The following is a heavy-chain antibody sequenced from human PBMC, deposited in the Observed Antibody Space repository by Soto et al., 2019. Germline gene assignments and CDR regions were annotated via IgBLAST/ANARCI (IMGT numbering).Heavy chain of an antibody. J-gene: IGHJ4*02. CDR2: ISGSGGST. CDR3: AKNPPTYSSSPNYSDY. V-gene: IGHV3-23*01. Sequence: GGALRLSCAASGFTFSSYAMSWVRPAPRKGLEWVSAISGSGGSTYYADSVKGRFTISRDNSKNTLYLQMNSLRAEDTAVYYCAKNPPTYSSSPNYSDYWGQGTLVTVSS. D-gene: IGHD6-6*01. CDR1: GFTFSSYA.